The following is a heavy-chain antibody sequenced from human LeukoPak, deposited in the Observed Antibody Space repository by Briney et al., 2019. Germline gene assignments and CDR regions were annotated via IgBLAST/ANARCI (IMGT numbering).Heavy chain of an antibody. CDR1: GGSISNSGYC. CDR3: AGTGTTAY. CDR2: IYYSGST. V-gene: IGHV4-39*07. Sequence: SETLSLACSVSGGSISNSGYCWGWIRQTPGKGLEWIGSIYYSGSTYYNPSLKSRVTISVDTSKTQFSLKLSSVTAADTAVYYCAGTGTTAYWGQGTLVTVSS. J-gene: IGHJ4*02. D-gene: IGHD1-7*01.